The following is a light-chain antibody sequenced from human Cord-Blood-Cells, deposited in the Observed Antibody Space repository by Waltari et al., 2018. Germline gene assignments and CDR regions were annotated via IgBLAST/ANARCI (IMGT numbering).Light chain of an antibody. CDR1: QSFLYSSNNKNY. CDR2: WAS. J-gene: IGKJ4*01. V-gene: IGKV4-1*01. Sequence: IVMTQSPDSLAVSLGERATINCKSSQSFLYSSNNKNYLAWYQQKPGQPPKLLIYWASTLESGVPERFSGSGSGTDFTLTISSLQAEDVAVYYCQQYYSTPLTFGGGTKVEIK. CDR3: QQYYSTPLT.